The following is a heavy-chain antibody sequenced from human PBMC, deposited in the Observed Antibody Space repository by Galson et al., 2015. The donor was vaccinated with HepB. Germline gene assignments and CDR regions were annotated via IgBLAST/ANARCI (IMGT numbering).Heavy chain of an antibody. D-gene: IGHD6-19*01. CDR1: GFTFSSYW. V-gene: IGHV3-7*03. CDR3: ARVPYSSGWYGFLDY. Sequence: SLRLSCAASGFTFSSYWMSWVRQAPGKGLEWVANIKQDGSEKYYVDSVKGRFTISRDNAKNSLYLQMNSLRAEDTAVYYCARVPYSSGWYGFLDYWGQGTLVTVSS. CDR2: IKQDGSEK. J-gene: IGHJ4*02.